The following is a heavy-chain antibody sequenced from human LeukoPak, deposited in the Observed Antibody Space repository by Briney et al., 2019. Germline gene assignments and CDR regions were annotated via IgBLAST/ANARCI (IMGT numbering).Heavy chain of an antibody. CDR1: GYTFTDYF. CDR3: ARRKYSYAVTYGMDV. V-gene: IGHV1-2*02. J-gene: IGHJ6*02. D-gene: IGHD3-16*01. CDR2: INSDTGGT. Sequence: ASVKVSCKASGYTFTDYFIHWVRQAPGQGLEWMGWINSDTGGTNFAQRFQGRVTMTRDTSITTAHMELSRLGSDDTAVYYCARRKYSYAVTYGMDVWGQGTSVTVSS.